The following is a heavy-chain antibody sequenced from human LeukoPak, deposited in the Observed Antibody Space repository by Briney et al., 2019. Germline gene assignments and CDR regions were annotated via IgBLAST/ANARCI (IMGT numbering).Heavy chain of an antibody. Sequence: SETLCVTCTVSGGSISSHYRSWVRQPPGEGLEWIGYIYYSGSTNYNPSLKSRVTISVEKSKNQFSLKLSSVSAADTAVYYCARGGDCETYFDYWGQGTLVTVSS. CDR2: IYYSGST. V-gene: IGHV4-59*11. CDR3: ARGGDCETYFDY. D-gene: IGHD2-21*01. CDR1: GGSISSHY. J-gene: IGHJ4*02.